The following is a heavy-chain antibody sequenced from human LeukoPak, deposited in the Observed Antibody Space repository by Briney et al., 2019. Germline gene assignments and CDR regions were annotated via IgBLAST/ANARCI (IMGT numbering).Heavy chain of an antibody. V-gene: IGHV3-21*01. D-gene: IGHD3-22*01. J-gene: IGHJ6*02. Sequence: GGSLRLSYAASGFTFSSYSMNWARQAPGKGLEWVSSISSSSSYIYYADSVKGRFTISRDNAKNSLYLQMNSLRAEDTAVYYCARDSAYDSSGYYPRMDVWGQGTTVTVSS. CDR1: GFTFSSYS. CDR2: ISSSSSYI. CDR3: ARDSAYDSSGYYPRMDV.